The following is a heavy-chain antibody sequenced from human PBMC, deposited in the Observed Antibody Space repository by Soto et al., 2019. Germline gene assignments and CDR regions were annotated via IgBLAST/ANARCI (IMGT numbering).Heavy chain of an antibody. V-gene: IGHV4-59*01. J-gene: IGHJ4*02. D-gene: IGHD6-19*01. CDR2: IYYSGST. CDR1: GGSISSYY. Sequence: QVQLQESGPGLVKPSETLSLTCTVSGGSISSYYWSWIRQPPGKGLEWIGYIYYSGSTNYNPSLKSRVTISVDTSKNQFSLKLSSVTAADTAVYYCARDRGSGWYVFDYWGQGTLVTLSS. CDR3: ARDRGSGWYVFDY.